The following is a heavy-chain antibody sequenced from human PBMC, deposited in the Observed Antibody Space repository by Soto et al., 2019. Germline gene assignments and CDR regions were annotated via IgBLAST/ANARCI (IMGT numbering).Heavy chain of an antibody. CDR3: ARGGAWTTVVTSYCMDV. CDR1: GYTFTSHD. Sequence: ASVKVFCNASGYTFTSHDINGVRQATGQGVEGMGWMNPNSGNTGHAQKVQGRVTMTRNTSISTAYMELSSLRSEDTAVYYCARGGAWTTVVTSYCMDVWGQGTTVTVSS. D-gene: IGHD4-17*01. J-gene: IGHJ6*02. V-gene: IGHV1-8*01. CDR2: MNPNSGNT.